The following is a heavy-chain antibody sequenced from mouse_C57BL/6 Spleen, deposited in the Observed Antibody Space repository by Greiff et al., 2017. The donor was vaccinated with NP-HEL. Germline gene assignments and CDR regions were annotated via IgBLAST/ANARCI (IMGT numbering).Heavy chain of an antibody. V-gene: IGHV1-22*01. CDR1: GYTFTDYN. CDR2: INPNNGGT. CDR3: ARSGVASDY. Sequence: EVKLQESGPELVKPGASVKMSCKASGYTFTDYNMHWVKQSHGKSLEWIGYINPNNGGTSYNQKFKGKATLTVNKSSSTAYMELRSLTSEDSAVYYCARSGVASDYWGQGTTLTVSS. D-gene: IGHD1-1*02. J-gene: IGHJ2*01.